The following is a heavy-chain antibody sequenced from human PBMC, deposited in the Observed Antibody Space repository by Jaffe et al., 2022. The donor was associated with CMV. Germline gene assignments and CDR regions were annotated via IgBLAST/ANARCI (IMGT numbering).Heavy chain of an antibody. V-gene: IGHV4-34*01. J-gene: IGHJ3*02. D-gene: IGHD5-12*01. CDR1: GGSFSGYY. CDR2: INHSGST. Sequence: QVQLQQWGAGLLKPSETLSLTCAVYGGSFSGYYWSWIRQPPGKGLEWIGEINHSGSTNYNPSLKSRVTISVDTSKNQFSLKLSSVTAADTAVYYCATPRREWLRNLRRGVAFDIWGQGTMVTVSS. CDR3: ATPRREWLRNLRRGVAFDI.